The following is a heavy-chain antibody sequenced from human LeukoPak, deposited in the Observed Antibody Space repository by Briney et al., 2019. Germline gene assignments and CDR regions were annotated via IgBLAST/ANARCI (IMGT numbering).Heavy chain of an antibody. CDR3: ATGAWELLT. D-gene: IGHD1-26*01. J-gene: IGHJ4*02. CDR1: GGSISSGSYY. Sequence: SQTLSPTCTVSGGSISSGSYYWSWIRQPAGKVQEWIGRIYTSGSTNNNPSLKSRVTIYVDTSKNQFSLKLSSVTAADTAVYYCATGAWELLTWGQGTLVTVSS. CDR2: IYTSGST. V-gene: IGHV4-61*02.